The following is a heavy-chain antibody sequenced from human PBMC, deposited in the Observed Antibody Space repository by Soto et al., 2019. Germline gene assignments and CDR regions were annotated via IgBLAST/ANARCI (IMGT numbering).Heavy chain of an antibody. CDR3: ARHCSGGSCYSYYYYGMDV. CDR1: GYSFTSYW. D-gene: IGHD2-15*01. Sequence: GETQKISCKGSGYSFTSYWIGWVRQMPGKGLERMGIIYPGDSDTRYSPSFQGQVTISADKPISTAYLQWSSLKASDTAMYYCARHCSGGSCYSYYYYGMDVWGQGTTVTVAS. V-gene: IGHV5-51*01. CDR2: IYPGDSDT. J-gene: IGHJ6*02.